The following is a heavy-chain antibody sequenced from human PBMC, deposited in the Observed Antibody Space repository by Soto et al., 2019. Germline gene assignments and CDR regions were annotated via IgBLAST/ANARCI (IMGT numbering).Heavy chain of an antibody. D-gene: IGHD6-13*01. CDR2: INAGNGNT. V-gene: IGHV1-3*01. CDR3: ASSGGSSWYPGNGMDV. Sequence: QVQLVQSGAEVKKPGASVKVSCKASGYTFTSYSMHWVRQAPGQRLEWMGWINAGNGNTKYSQKFQGGVTLTRDTSASTTYMELSSLRYEDTALYYCASSGGSSWYPGNGMDVWGQGTTVTVSS. CDR1: GYTFTSYS. J-gene: IGHJ6*02.